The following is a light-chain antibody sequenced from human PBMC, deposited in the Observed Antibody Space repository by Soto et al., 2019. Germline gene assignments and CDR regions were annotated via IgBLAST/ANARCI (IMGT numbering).Light chain of an antibody. CDR2: DAS. V-gene: IGKV3-11*01. J-gene: IGKJ5*01. CDR1: QSVSSY. CDR3: QQRSNWPPIT. Sequence: ELVLTQSPATMSLSPGARATLSCRSSQSVSSYLAWYQQKPGQAPRLLIYDASNRATGIPARFSGSGSGTDFTLTIRSLEPEDLAVYYCQQRSNWPPITFGKGTRLEIK.